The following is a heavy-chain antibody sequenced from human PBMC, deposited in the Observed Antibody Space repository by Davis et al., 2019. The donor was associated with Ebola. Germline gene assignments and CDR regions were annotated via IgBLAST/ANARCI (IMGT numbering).Heavy chain of an antibody. CDR2: INHSGST. J-gene: IGHJ3*01. CDR3: ARGPLSDV. Sequence: PSETLSLTCAVYGGSFSGYYWTCIRQPPGKGLEWIGEINHSGSTNYNPSLKRRVTISVDASKNQFSLKLSSVTAADTAVYYCARGPLSDVWGQGTMVSVSS. V-gene: IGHV4-34*01. D-gene: IGHD3-16*02. CDR1: GGSFSGYY.